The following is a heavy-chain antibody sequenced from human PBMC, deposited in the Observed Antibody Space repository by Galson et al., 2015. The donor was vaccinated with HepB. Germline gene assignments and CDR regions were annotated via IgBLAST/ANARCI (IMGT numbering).Heavy chain of an antibody. CDR2: IYYSGST. CDR1: GGSISSYY. Sequence: TVSGGSISSYYWSWIRQPPGKGLEWIGYIYYSGSTNYNPSLKSRVTISVDTSKNQFSLQLNSVTPEDTAVYYCARSARYCSGGSCYRRIDGGWFDPWGQGTLVTVSS. D-gene: IGHD2-15*01. V-gene: IGHV4-59*12. J-gene: IGHJ5*02. CDR3: ARSARYCSGGSCYRRIDGGWFDP.